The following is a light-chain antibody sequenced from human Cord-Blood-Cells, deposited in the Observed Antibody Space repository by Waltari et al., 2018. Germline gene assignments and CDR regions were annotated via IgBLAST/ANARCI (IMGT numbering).Light chain of an antibody. CDR3: SSYTSSSTYV. V-gene: IGLV2-14*03. CDR2: DVS. J-gene: IGLJ1*01. CDR1: SSDVGGYNY. Sequence: QSALTQPASVSGSPRQSITISCTGTSSDVGGYNYVSWYQQHPGKAPKLMIYDVSNRPSGVSRSFSGCKAANTAAMTISCLQAEDEADYYCSSYTSSSTYVFGTGTKVTVL.